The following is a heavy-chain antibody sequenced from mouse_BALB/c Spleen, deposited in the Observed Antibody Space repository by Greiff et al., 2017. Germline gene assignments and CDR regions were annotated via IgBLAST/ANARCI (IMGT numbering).Heavy chain of an antibody. CDR2: IWGDGST. J-gene: IGHJ4*01. V-gene: IGHV2-6-7*01. CDR3: ARELRLQDYAIGY. CDR1: GFSLTGYG. Sequence: QVQLKESGPGLVAPSQSLSITCTVSGFSLTGYGVNWVRQPPGKGLEWLGMIWGDGSTDYNSALISRLSISKDNSKSQVFLKMNSLQTDDTARYYCARELRLQDYAIGYWGQRTSVPVSS. D-gene: IGHD1-2*01.